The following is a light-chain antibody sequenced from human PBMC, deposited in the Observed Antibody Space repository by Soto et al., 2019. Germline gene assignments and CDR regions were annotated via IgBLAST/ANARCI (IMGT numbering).Light chain of an antibody. CDR3: SSYRSSSSLCV. CDR1: SSDVGAYNY. CDR2: DVS. V-gene: IGLV2-14*01. Sequence: QSALTQPASVSGSPGQSITISCTGTSSDVGAYNYVSWYQQHPGKAPKLMIYDVSDRPSGVSNRFSGSKSGNTASLTISGLQAEDEADYYCSSYRSSSSLCVFGTGTKLTVL. J-gene: IGLJ1*01.